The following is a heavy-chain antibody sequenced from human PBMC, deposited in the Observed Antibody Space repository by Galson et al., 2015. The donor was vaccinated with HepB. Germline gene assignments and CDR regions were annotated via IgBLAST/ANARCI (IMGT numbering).Heavy chain of an antibody. CDR1: GASVNNGLYS. V-gene: IGHV4-61*10. CDR2: TYFSGTT. D-gene: IGHD6-19*01. Sequence: SETLSLTCSVSGASVNNGLYSWTWIRQPAGKGLEWIGRTYFSGTTDYNPSLKARVSISIDTSKTQFSLRLTAVTAADTAVYYCARGTGWSPEGYWGQGILVAVSS. J-gene: IGHJ4*02. CDR3: ARGTGWSPEGY.